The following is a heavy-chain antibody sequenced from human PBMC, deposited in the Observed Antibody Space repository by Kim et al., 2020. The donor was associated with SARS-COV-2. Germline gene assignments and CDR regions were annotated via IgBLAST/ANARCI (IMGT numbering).Heavy chain of an antibody. J-gene: IGHJ4*02. CDR1: GGSFSGYY. Sequence: SETLSLTCAVYGGSFSGYYWSWIRQPPGKGLEWIGEINHNGSTNYNPSLKSRVTISVDTSKNQFSLKLSSVTAADTAVYYCARSIVGATKGLKYWGQGTLVTVSS. CDR2: INHNGST. D-gene: IGHD1-26*01. V-gene: IGHV4-34*01. CDR3: ARSIVGATKGLKY.